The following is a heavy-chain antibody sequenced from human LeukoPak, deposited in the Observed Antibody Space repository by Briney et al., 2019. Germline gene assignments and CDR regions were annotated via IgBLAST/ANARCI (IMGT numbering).Heavy chain of an antibody. CDR3: ARDETDSSSFDS. J-gene: IGHJ4*02. CDR2: IYYSGST. V-gene: IGHV4-39*07. Sequence: SETLSLTCTVSGGSISSSSYYWGWIRQPPGKGLEWIGSIYYSGSTYYNPSLKSRVTISVDTSKNQFSLKLSSVTAADTAVYYCARDETDSSSFDSWGQGTLVTVSS. D-gene: IGHD6-6*01. CDR1: GGSISSSSYY.